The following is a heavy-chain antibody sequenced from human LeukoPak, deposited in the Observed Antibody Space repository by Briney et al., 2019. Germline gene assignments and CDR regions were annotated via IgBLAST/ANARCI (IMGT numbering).Heavy chain of an antibody. CDR1: GFTFSDAW. J-gene: IGHJ4*02. CDR2: IKRKIEGGTT. CDR3: TTGVH. V-gene: IGHV3-15*01. Sequence: GGSLRLSCAASGFTFSDAWMSWVRQAPGKGLEWVGRIKRKIEGGTTDYAAPVKGGFTISRDDSENTLYLQMNSLQTEDTAIYYCTTGVHWGQGTLVTVSS.